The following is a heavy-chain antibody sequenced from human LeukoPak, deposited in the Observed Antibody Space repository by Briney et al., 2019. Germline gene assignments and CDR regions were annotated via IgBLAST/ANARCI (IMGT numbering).Heavy chain of an antibody. D-gene: IGHD3-9*01. CDR2: INPNSGGT. Sequence: ASVNVSCTASGYTFTGYYMHWVRQAPGQGLEWMGWINPNSGGTNYAQKFQGRVTMTRDTSISTAYMELSRLRSDDTAVYYCAKEKNYDILTGYRNYFDYWGQGTLVTVSS. CDR1: GYTFTGYY. J-gene: IGHJ4*02. CDR3: AKEKNYDILTGYRNYFDY. V-gene: IGHV1-2*02.